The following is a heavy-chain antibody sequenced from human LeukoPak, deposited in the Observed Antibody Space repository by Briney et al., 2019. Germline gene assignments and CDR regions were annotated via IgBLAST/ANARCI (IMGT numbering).Heavy chain of an antibody. CDR1: GFIFSDAW. J-gene: IGHJ4*02. Sequence: GGSLRLSCAASGFIFSDAWMSWVRQAPGKGLEWVGRMKSKTDGGTTDYTAPVKGRFTISRDDSKNTLYLQMNSLKTEDTAFYYCTTNSNYHFDSWGQGTLVTVSS. CDR2: MKSKTDGGTT. CDR3: TTNSNYHFDS. D-gene: IGHD4-11*01. V-gene: IGHV3-15*01.